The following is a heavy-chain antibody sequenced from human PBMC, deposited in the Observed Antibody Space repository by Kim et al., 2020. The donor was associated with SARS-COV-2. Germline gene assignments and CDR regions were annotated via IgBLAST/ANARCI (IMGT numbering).Heavy chain of an antibody. D-gene: IGHD3-10*01. CDR3: ATSRGYNYYGIDV. V-gene: IGHV3-53*01. Sequence: GGSLRLSCAASGFTVSSNYMTWVRQAPRKGLDWVSIIYGGGSTYYADSVKGRFTISRDNSKNTLYLQMNSLRVDDTAVYYCATSRGYNYYGIDVWGQGTTVTVSS. CDR2: IYGGGST. J-gene: IGHJ6*02. CDR1: GFTVSSNY.